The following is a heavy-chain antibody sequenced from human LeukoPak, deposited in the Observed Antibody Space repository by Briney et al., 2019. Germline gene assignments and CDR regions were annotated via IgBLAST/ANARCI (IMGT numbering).Heavy chain of an antibody. CDR2: IKPDGNEK. V-gene: IGHV3-7*01. CDR1: GLTFTDFW. Sequence: GGSLRLSCAASGLTFTDFWMNWVRLAPGRGLEWLANIKPDGNEKYYVDSVKGRFAISRDNAKNEVCLEMNSLRAEDTGVYYCSGRDSSRSPRAYWGQGTLVSVSS. J-gene: IGHJ4*02. D-gene: IGHD2-2*01. CDR3: SGRDSSRSPRAY.